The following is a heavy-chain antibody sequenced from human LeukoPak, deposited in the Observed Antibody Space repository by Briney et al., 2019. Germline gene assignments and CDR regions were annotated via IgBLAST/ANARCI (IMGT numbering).Heavy chain of an antibody. CDR3: ARVGPVAGTRDAFDI. Sequence: GGSLRLSCAASGFTFSSYWMSWVRQAPGKGLEWVSAISGRGDRTYYADSVKGRFTISRENAKNSLYLQMNSLRAGDTAVYYCARVGPVAGTRDAFDIWGQGTMVTVSS. J-gene: IGHJ3*02. CDR2: ISGRGDRT. V-gene: IGHV3-23*01. D-gene: IGHD6-19*01. CDR1: GFTFSSYW.